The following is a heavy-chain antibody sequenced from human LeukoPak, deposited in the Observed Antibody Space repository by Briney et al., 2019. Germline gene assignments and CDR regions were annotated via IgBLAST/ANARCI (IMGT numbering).Heavy chain of an antibody. CDR3: ARGAGSSDCSGGSCFNWFDP. CDR1: GYTFTSYD. J-gene: IGHJ5*02. Sequence: GASVKVSCKASGYTFTSYDINWVRQATGQGLEWMGWMNPNSGNTGYAQKFQGRVTMTRNTSISTAYMELSSLRSEDTAVYYCARGAGSSDCSGGSCFNWFDPWGQGTLVTVSS. CDR2: MNPNSGNT. V-gene: IGHV1-8*01. D-gene: IGHD2-15*01.